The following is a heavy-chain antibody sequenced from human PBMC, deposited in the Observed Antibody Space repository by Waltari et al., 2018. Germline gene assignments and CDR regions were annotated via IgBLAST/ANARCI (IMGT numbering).Heavy chain of an antibody. CDR3: ANGIYVLDY. CDR1: GISYSIYA. D-gene: IGHD1-1*01. Sequence: EVQVLESGGGFIQPGGSLRLSCAASGISYSIYAMSWVRQAPGKGLEGVSSIVFSDSSTYYADSVKGRFTISRDNSKNTLFLQMNSLRAEDTAVYYCANGIYVLDYWGQGTLVTVSS. CDR2: IVFSDSST. V-gene: IGHV3-23*01. J-gene: IGHJ4*02.